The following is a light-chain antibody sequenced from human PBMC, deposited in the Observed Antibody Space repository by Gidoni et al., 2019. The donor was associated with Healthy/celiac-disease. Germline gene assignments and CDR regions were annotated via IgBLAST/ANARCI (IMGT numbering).Light chain of an antibody. Sequence: ELVMTQSPATLSVSPGERATLSCRASQSISTNLAWYQQKPGQAPRLLIDGASTRATGIPARFSGIGSGKEFTLTISSLQSEDFAVYYCQQYNNWPPGTFGQGTKLEIK. V-gene: IGKV3D-15*01. CDR2: GAS. J-gene: IGKJ2*01. CDR3: QQYNNWPPGT. CDR1: QSISTN.